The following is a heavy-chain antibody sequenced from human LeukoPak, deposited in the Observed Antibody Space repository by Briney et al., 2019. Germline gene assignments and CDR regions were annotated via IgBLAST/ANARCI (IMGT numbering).Heavy chain of an antibody. D-gene: IGHD1-26*01. V-gene: IGHV4-61*01. Sequence: KASETLSLTCAVSGYSISSGYYWGWIRQPPGKGLEWIGYIYYSGSTNYNPSLKSRVTISVDTSKNQFSLKLSSVTAADTAVYYCARDELLDAFDIWGQGTMVAVSS. CDR2: IYYSGST. J-gene: IGHJ3*02. CDR3: ARDELLDAFDI. CDR1: GYSISSGYY.